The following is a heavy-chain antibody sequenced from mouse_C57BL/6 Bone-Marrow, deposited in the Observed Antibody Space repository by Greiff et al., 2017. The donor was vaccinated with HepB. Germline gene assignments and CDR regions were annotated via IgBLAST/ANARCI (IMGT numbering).Heavy chain of an antibody. Sequence: EVKLVESGPGLVKPSQSLSLTCSVTGYSITSGYYWNWIRQFPGNKLEWMGYISYDGSNNYNPSLKNRISITRDTSKNQFFLKLNSVTTEDTATYDCAREDLLYDAMDYWGQGTSVTVSS. CDR3: AREDLLYDAMDY. J-gene: IGHJ4*01. V-gene: IGHV3-6*01. CDR2: ISYDGSN. D-gene: IGHD1-1*01. CDR1: GYSITSGYY.